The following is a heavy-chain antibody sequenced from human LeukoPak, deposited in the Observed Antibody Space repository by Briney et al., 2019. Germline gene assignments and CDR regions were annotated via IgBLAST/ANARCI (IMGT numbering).Heavy chain of an antibody. V-gene: IGHV1-24*01. J-gene: IGHJ4*02. CDR2: FDPEDGET. CDR3: ATGRSGVWFGELSHYFDY. CDR1: GYTLTELS. Sequence: GASVKVSCKVSGYTLTELSMHWVRQAPGKGLEWMGGFDPEDGETIYAQKFQGRVTMTEDTSTDTAYMELSSLRPEDTAVYYCATGRSGVWFGELSHYFDYWGQGTLVTVSS. D-gene: IGHD3-10*01.